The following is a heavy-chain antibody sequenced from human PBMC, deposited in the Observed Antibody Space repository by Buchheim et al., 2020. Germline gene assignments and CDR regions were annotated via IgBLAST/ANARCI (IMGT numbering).Heavy chain of an antibody. CDR3: AKTNGDLLRNFDY. J-gene: IGHJ4*02. Sequence: EVHLVESGGGLGQPGGSLRLSCAASGFTFSSYAMSWVRQAPGKGLEWVSGFRGSGGSTYYADSVKGRFTISRDNSKNTLYLQMNSLRAEDTALYYCAKTNGDLLRNFDYWGQGTL. D-gene: IGHD2-21*01. CDR2: FRGSGGST. CDR1: GFTFSSYA. V-gene: IGHV3-23*04.